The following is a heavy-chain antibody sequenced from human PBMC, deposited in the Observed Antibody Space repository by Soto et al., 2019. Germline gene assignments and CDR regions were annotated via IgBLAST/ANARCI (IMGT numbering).Heavy chain of an antibody. Sequence: PSETLSLTCAFYGGSFRGYYWSLIRQPPGKGLQWIGEINHSGNANYNPSLKSRVTISIDTSKNQFSLKLSSVTAADTAVYYCARNYCSGGTCYLFFGSWGQGTPVTVSS. CDR2: INHSGNA. V-gene: IGHV4-34*01. CDR3: ARNYCSGGTCYLFFGS. CDR1: GGSFRGYY. J-gene: IGHJ4*02. D-gene: IGHD2-15*01.